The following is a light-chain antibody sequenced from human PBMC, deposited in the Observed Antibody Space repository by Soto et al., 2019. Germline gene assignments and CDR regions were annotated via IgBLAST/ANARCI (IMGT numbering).Light chain of an antibody. V-gene: IGLV1-44*01. Sequence: SVLTQPPSASGTPGQRVTISCSGSSSDIGSNTVNWYQQLPGTAPKLLIYRNNQRPSGVPDRFSGSKSGTSASLAISGLQSEDEADYYCAAWDDSLNGSYVFGIGTKVTVL. CDR2: RNN. CDR3: AAWDDSLNGSYV. CDR1: SSDIGSNT. J-gene: IGLJ1*01.